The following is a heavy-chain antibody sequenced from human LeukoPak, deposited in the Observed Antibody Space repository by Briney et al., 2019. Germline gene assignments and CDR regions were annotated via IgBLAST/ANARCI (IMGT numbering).Heavy chain of an antibody. CDR1: GFTFDDYA. V-gene: IGHV3-9*01. D-gene: IGHD2-8*01. CDR2: ISWNGAKI. Sequence: GGSLRLSCAASGFTFDDYAIHWVRHAPGKGLEWVSGISWNGAKIVYADSVKGRFTISRDNAKNSLYLQMDSLGTEDTALYYCAKETHSTMVPGYAFDIWGQGTMVTVSS. CDR3: AKETHSTMVPGYAFDI. J-gene: IGHJ3*02.